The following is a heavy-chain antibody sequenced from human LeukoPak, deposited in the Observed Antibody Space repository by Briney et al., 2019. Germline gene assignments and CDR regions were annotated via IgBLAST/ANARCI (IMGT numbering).Heavy chain of an antibody. Sequence: GASVKVSCKASGYTFTGYYMHWVRQAPGQGLEWMGWINPNSGGTNYAQKFQGRVTMTRDTSISTAYMELSRLRSDDTAVYHCARVQPRYFDWKRPNWFDPWGQGTLVTVSS. CDR2: INPNSGGT. J-gene: IGHJ5*02. D-gene: IGHD3-9*01. CDR3: ARVQPRYFDWKRPNWFDP. V-gene: IGHV1-2*02. CDR1: GYTFTGYY.